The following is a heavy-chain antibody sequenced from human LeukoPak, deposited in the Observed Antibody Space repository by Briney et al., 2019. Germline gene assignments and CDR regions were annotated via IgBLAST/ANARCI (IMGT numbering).Heavy chain of an antibody. J-gene: IGHJ4*02. Sequence: GGSLRLSCAASGFSLSNYWMHWVRQAPGKGLMWVSQISPDGSQTFYADSVKGRLTISRDNAKNTLFLQMDSLRAEDTALYYCVRSLRSADFWGQGTLVTVSS. CDR1: GFSLSNYW. CDR2: ISPDGSQT. V-gene: IGHV3-74*01. CDR3: VRSLRSADF.